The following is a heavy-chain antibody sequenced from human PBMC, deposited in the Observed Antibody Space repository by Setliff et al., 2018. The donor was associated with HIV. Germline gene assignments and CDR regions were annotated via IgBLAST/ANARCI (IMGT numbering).Heavy chain of an antibody. V-gene: IGHV4-34*01. CDR1: GGSFSDYY. Sequence: PSETLSLTCTVSGGSFSDYYRSWIRQPPGKGLEWIGEINHSGSTNSNPSLKSRVTISADTSKNQFSLKLTSVTAADTAVYFCARLRITMIMMLNYFDYWGQGTLVTVSS. CDR3: ARLRITMIMMLNYFDY. D-gene: IGHD3-22*01. CDR2: INHSGST. J-gene: IGHJ4*02.